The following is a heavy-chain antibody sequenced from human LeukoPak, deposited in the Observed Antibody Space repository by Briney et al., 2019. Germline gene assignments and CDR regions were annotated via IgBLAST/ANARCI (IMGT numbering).Heavy chain of an antibody. V-gene: IGHV3-30*03. CDR1: EFTFSNYG. CDR3: VSGTCGGSCYILDY. D-gene: IGHD2-15*01. CDR2: ISNDGSSR. Sequence: GSLRLSCEASEFTFSNYGMHWVRQAPGKGLAWLAVISNDGSSRQYRDSVKGRFTVSRDNSKNTLYLQMNSLRAEDTAVYYCVSGTCGGSCYILDYWGQGTLVTVSS. J-gene: IGHJ4*02.